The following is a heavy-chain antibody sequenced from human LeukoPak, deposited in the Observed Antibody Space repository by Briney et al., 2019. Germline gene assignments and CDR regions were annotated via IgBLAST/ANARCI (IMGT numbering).Heavy chain of an antibody. CDR3: ARDPSSSSFP. CDR1: GYTFTSYD. J-gene: IGHJ5*02. D-gene: IGHD6-13*01. Sequence: ASVKVSCKASGYTFTSYDINWVRQATGQGLEWMGWMNPNSGGTNYAQKFQGRVTMTRDTSISTAYMELSRLRSDDTAVYYCARDPSSSSFPWGQGTLVTVSS. V-gene: IGHV1-2*02. CDR2: MNPNSGGT.